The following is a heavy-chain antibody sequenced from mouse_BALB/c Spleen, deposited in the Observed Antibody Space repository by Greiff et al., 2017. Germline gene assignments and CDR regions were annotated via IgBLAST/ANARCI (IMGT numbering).Heavy chain of an antibody. Sequence: EVQGVESGGGLVQPGGSLKLSCAASGFTFSSYTMSWVRQTPEKRLEWVAYISNGGGSTYYPDTVKGRFTISRDNAKNTLYLQMSSLKSEDTAMYYCARREAWFAYWGQGTLVTVSA. V-gene: IGHV5-12-2*01. CDR2: ISNGGGST. CDR1: GFTFSSYT. J-gene: IGHJ3*01. CDR3: ARREAWFAY.